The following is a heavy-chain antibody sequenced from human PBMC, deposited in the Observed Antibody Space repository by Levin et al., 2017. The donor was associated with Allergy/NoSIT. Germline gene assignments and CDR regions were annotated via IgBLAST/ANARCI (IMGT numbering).Heavy chain of an antibody. CDR2: VTDNGVTT. V-gene: IGHV3-23*01. Sequence: QPGGSLRLSCAASGFPFSSYAMSWVRQAPGKGLEWVSAVTDNGVTTYDADFVEGRFTVSRDNSKNTLYLQMNSLRAEDTAVYYCAKHITVAGPTEHFHHWGQGTLVTVSS. CDR1: GFPFSSYA. CDR3: AKHITVAGPTEHFHH. J-gene: IGHJ1*01. D-gene: IGHD6-19*01.